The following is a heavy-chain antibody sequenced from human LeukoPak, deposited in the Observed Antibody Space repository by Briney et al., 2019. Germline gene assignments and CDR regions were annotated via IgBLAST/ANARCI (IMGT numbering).Heavy chain of an antibody. V-gene: IGHV5-51*01. D-gene: IGHD3-16*02. CDR3: ARGIVREKAYYFDY. CDR1: GSIITSYW. Sequence: GASLEISREGSGSIITSYWIGWGRQPAGKGQERMGIIYPDDSDNTYSPSFQGQVTISVDKSISTAYLQWSGLKASDTAMYYCARGIVREKAYYFDYWGQGTLVTVSS. J-gene: IGHJ4*02. CDR2: IYPDDSDN.